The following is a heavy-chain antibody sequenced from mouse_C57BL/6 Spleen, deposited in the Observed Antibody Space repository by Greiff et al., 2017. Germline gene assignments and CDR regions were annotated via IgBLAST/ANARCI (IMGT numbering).Heavy chain of an antibody. CDR3: ARGGYRESYYAMDY. CDR1: GYTFTSYW. V-gene: IGHV1-64*01. J-gene: IGHJ4*01. CDR2: IHPNSGST. Sequence: VQLQQSGAELVKPGASVKLSCKVSGYTFTSYWMHWVKQRPGQGLEWIGMIHPNSGSTNYNEKFKSKATLTVDKSSSTAYMQLSSLTSAHSAVYNCARGGYRESYYAMDYWDQGTSVTVSS. D-gene: IGHD1-3*01.